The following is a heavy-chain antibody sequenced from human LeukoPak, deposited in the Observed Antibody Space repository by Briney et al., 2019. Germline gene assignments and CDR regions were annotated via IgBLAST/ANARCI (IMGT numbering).Heavy chain of an antibody. CDR1: GFTFSSYA. CDR2: ISYDGSNK. V-gene: IGHV3-30-3*02. D-gene: IGHD3-10*01. J-gene: IGHJ6*02. CDR3: AKTLADRWFGESTYYYYYGMDV. Sequence: GGSLRLSCAASGFTFSSYAMHWVRQAPGKGLEWVAVISYDGSNKYYADSVKGRFTISRDNSKNTLYLQMNSLRAEDTAVYYCAKTLADRWFGESTYYYYYGMDVWGQGTTVTVSS.